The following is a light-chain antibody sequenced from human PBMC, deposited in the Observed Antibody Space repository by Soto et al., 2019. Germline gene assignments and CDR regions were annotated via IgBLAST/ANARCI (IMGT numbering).Light chain of an antibody. CDR2: DVS. V-gene: IGLV2-14*01. CDR3: SSYTSSSTLSVV. CDR1: SRDVGGYNY. J-gene: IGLJ2*01. Sequence: QSALTQPASVSGSPGQSITISCTGTSRDVGGYNYVSWYQQHPGKAPKLMIYDVSTRPSGVSNRFSGSKSGNTASLTISGLQAEDEADDYCSSYTSSSTLSVVFGGGTKLTVL.